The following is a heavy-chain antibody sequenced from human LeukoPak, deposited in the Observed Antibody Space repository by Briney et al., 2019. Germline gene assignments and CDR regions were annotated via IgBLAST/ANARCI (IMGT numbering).Heavy chain of an antibody. Sequence: PSQSLSLTCTVSGGSISSGGYYWSWIRQYPGKGLEWIGYIYYSGSTYYNPSLKSRVTISVDTSKNQFSLKLSSVTAADTAVYYCAREGVAGFFDYWGQGTLVTVSS. D-gene: IGHD6-19*01. J-gene: IGHJ4*02. V-gene: IGHV4-31*03. CDR1: GGSISSGGYY. CDR3: AREGVAGFFDY. CDR2: IYYSGST.